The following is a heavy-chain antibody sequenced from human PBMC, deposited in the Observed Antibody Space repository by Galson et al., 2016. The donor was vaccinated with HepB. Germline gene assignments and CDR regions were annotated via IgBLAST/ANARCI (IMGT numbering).Heavy chain of an antibody. CDR3: AHSIWAEFNNDY. CDR1: GFSLSTRGVG. V-gene: IGHV2-5*02. CDR2: IYWDDDK. D-gene: IGHD3-10*01. J-gene: IGHJ4*02. Sequence: PALVKPTQTLTLTCTFSGFSLSTRGVGVGWIRQPPGKALEWLALIYWDDDKYYSPSLESRLTITKDTSKNQVVLTMTNMEPVDTGTYYCAHSIWAEFNNDYWGQGTLVTVSS.